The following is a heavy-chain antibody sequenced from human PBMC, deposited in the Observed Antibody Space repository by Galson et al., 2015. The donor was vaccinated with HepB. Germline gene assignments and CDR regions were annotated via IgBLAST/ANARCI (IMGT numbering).Heavy chain of an antibody. CDR2: IYSGGSK. D-gene: IGHD3-10*01. Sequence: LRLSCAASGFIVSTNYMSWVRQAPGKGLEWVSVIYSGGSKYYADSEKGRFTISRDNSKNTLYLQMNSLRAEDTAVYFCASHAPYYYGSGRYPGTFDYWGQGTLVTVSS. CDR3: ASHAPYYYGSGRYPGTFDY. CDR1: GFIVSTNY. V-gene: IGHV3-53*01. J-gene: IGHJ4*02.